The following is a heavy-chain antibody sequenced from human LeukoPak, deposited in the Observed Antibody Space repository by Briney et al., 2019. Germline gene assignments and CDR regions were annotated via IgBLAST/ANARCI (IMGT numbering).Heavy chain of an antibody. Sequence: GGSLRLSCAASGFTFSSYGMHWVRQAPGKGLEWVAVISYDGSNKYYADSVKGRFTISRDNSKNTLYLQMNSLRAEDTAVYYCAKDGEAYCSGGSCWYCFDYWGQGTLVTVSS. CDR3: AKDGEAYCSGGSCWYCFDY. J-gene: IGHJ4*02. V-gene: IGHV3-30*18. CDR2: ISYDGSNK. D-gene: IGHD2-15*01. CDR1: GFTFSSYG.